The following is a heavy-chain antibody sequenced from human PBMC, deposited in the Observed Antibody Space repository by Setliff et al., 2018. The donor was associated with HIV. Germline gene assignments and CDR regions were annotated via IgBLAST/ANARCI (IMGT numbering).Heavy chain of an antibody. CDR1: GFSFSTHW. D-gene: IGHD3-3*01. Sequence: GGSLRLSCAASGFSFSTHWMSWVRQAPGKGLEWVASISPDGTRNHCVGSVKGRFTASRDNAKNSLYLQMNSLRAEDTAVYFCARVLLITNAVYGVVSNRFDPWGRGSQVTVSS. V-gene: IGHV3-7*03. J-gene: IGHJ5*02. CDR2: ISPDGTRN. CDR3: ARVLLITNAVYGVVSNRFDP.